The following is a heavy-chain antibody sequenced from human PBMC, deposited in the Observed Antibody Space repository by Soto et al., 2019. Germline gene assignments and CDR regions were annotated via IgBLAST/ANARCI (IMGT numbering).Heavy chain of an antibody. J-gene: IGHJ6*02. D-gene: IGHD7-27*01. CDR3: ARETGDIVDETGYYYYGMDV. V-gene: IGHV1-18*01. CDR2: ISAYNGNT. Sequence: QVQLVQSGAEVKKPGASVKVSCKASGYTFTSYGISWVRQAPGQGLEWMGWISAYNGNTNYAQKLQGRVTMTTDTSTSTAYMELSSLRSDDTAVYYCARETGDIVDETGYYYYGMDVWGQGTTVTVSS. CDR1: GYTFTSYG.